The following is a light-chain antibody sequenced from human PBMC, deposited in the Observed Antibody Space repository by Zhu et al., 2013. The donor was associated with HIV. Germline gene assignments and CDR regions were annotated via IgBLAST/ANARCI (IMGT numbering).Light chain of an antibody. CDR1: QSVSSN. CDR3: QQYGSSPIT. V-gene: IGKV3-20*01. J-gene: IGKJ5*01. Sequence: EIVMTQSPDTLSVSPGERASLSCRASQSVSSNLAWYQQKPGHPPRLLIFGASTRATGIPARFSGSGSGTDFTLTISRLEPEDFAVYYCQQYGSSPITFGQGTRLEIK. CDR2: GAS.